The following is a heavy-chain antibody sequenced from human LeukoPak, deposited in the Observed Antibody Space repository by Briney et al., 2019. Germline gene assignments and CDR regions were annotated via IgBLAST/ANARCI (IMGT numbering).Heavy chain of an antibody. D-gene: IGHD1-26*01. CDR1: GFTFSSYG. Sequence: GGSLRLSCAASGFTFSSYGMHWVRQAPGKGLEWVAFIRYDGSNKYYADSVKGRFTISRDNSKNTLYLQMNSLRAEDTAVYYCAKDRRWEPMYYFDYWGQGTLVTVSS. J-gene: IGHJ4*02. V-gene: IGHV3-30*02. CDR3: AKDRRWEPMYYFDY. CDR2: IRYDGSNK.